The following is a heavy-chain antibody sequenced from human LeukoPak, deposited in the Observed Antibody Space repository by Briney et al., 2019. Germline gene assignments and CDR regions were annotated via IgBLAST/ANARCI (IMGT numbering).Heavy chain of an antibody. CDR1: GYTFTSYY. CDR2: INPSGGST. V-gene: IGHV1-46*01. D-gene: IGHD3-22*01. CDR3: ARDYYYDSSGYYYIPHTQNYYYYYGMDV. Sequence: ASVKVSCKASGYTFTSYYMHWVRQAPGQGLEWMGIINPSGGSTSYAQEFQGRVTMTRDTSTGTVYMELSSLRSEDTAVYYCARDYYYDSSGYYYIPHTQNYYYYYGMDVWGQGTTVTVSS. J-gene: IGHJ6*02.